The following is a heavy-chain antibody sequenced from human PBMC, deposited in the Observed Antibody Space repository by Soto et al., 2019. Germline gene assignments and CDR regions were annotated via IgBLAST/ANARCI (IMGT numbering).Heavy chain of an antibody. V-gene: IGHV1-18*01. CDR3: TREEYSYGYGGRDY. D-gene: IGHD5-18*01. Sequence: ASVKVSCKASGYTFTSYGISWVRQAPGQGLEWMGWISAYNGNTNYAQKLQGRVTMTTDTSTSTAYMELRSLRSDDTAVYYCTREEYSYGYGGRDYWGQGTLVTVSS. J-gene: IGHJ4*02. CDR1: GYTFTSYG. CDR2: ISAYNGNT.